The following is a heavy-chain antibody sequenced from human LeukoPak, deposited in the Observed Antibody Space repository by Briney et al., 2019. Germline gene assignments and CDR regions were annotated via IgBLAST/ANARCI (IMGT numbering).Heavy chain of an antibody. Sequence: GGSLRLSCATSGFTVSSNYMSWVRQAPGKGLEWVSVIYDSGTTYYADSVKGRFLIFRDTSKNTVDLQMSSLRVEDTAVYYCAGRRSSGWYAYWGQGTLVTVSS. CDR2: IYDSGTT. CDR1: GFTVSSNY. V-gene: IGHV3-53*01. D-gene: IGHD6-19*01. CDR3: AGRRSSGWYAY. J-gene: IGHJ4*02.